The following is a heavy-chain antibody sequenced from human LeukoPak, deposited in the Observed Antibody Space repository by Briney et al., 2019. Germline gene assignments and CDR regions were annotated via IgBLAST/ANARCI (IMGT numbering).Heavy chain of an antibody. V-gene: IGHV3-33*01. J-gene: IGHJ6*02. CDR2: VWYDGSNK. Sequence: GGSLRLSCAASGFTFSSYGMHWVRQAPGKGLEWVAVVWYDGSNKYYADSVKGRFTISRDNSKNTLYLQMNSLRAEDTAVYYCARDHEGGRGGYDLGGYYYYGMDVWGQGTTVTVSS. D-gene: IGHD5-12*01. CDR1: GFTFSSYG. CDR3: ARDHEGGRGGYDLGGYYYYGMDV.